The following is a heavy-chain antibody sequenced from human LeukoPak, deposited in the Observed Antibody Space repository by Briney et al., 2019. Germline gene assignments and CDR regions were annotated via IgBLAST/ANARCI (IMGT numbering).Heavy chain of an antibody. CDR3: ARVLEAPRMEWLFRSFSYYFDY. J-gene: IGHJ4*02. CDR1: GYTFTGYY. V-gene: IGHV1-2*02. D-gene: IGHD3-3*01. Sequence: GASVKVSCKASGYTFTGYYMHWVRQAPGQGLEWMGWINPNGGGTNYAQKFQGRVTMTRDTSISTAYMELSRLRSDDTAVYYCARVLEAPRMEWLFRSFSYYFDYWGQGTLVTVSS. CDR2: INPNGGGT.